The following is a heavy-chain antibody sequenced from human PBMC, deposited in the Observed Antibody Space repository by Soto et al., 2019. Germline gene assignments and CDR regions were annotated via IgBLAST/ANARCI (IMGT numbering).Heavy chain of an antibody. V-gene: IGHV3-33*01. CDR2: IWYDGSNK. J-gene: IGHJ6*02. Sequence: GGSLRLSCAASGFTFSSYGMHWVRQAPGKGLEWVAVIWYDGSNKYYADSVKGRFTISRDNSKNTLYLQMNSLRAEDTAVYYCARDRYLVVPAAPLHGMDVWGQGTTVTVSS. CDR3: ARDRYLVVPAAPLHGMDV. D-gene: IGHD2-2*01. CDR1: GFTFSSYG.